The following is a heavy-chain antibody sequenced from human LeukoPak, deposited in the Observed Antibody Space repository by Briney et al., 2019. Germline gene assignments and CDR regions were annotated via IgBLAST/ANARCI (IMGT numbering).Heavy chain of an antibody. Sequence: PSETLSLTCTVSGGSISSYYWSWLRQPPGKGLEWIGYIYYSGSTNYNPSLKSRVTISVDTSKNQFSLKLSSVTAADTAVYYCARVGTMVRGVKLYYYYYMDVWGKGTTVTISS. CDR2: IYYSGST. CDR1: GGSISSYY. J-gene: IGHJ6*03. D-gene: IGHD3-10*01. CDR3: ARVGTMVRGVKLYYYYYMDV. V-gene: IGHV4-59*01.